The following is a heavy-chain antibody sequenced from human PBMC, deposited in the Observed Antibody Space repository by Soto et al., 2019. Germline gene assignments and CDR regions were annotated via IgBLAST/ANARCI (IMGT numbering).Heavy chain of an antibody. V-gene: IGHV1-69*06. CDR2: IIPIFGTA. D-gene: IGHD5-18*01. CDR3: ARGGYSYGYESDAFDI. J-gene: IGHJ3*02. Sequence: QVQLVQSGAEVKKPGSSVKVSCKASGGTFSSYAISWVRQAPGQGLEWMGGIIPIFGTANYAQKFQGRVMITADKSTSTAYMELSSLRSEDTAVYYCARGGYSYGYESDAFDIWGQGTMVTVSS. CDR1: GGTFSSYA.